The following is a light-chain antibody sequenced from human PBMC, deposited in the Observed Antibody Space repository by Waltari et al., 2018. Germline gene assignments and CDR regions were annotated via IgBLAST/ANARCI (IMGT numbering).Light chain of an antibody. V-gene: IGKV1-27*01. Sequence: DIQMTQSPSSLSASVGDRVTITCRASQGINNYLAWYQQKPGKGPNLLIYAASTLPSGVPSRYSGSGYGKDFTLTISSLQAEDVATYYCQKYNSAPFTFGPGTKVDIK. CDR1: QGINNY. CDR3: QKYNSAPFT. J-gene: IGKJ3*01. CDR2: AAS.